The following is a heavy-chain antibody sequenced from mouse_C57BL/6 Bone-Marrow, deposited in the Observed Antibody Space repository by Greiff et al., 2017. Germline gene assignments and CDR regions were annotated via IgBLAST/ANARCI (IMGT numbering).Heavy chain of an antibody. V-gene: IGHV14-4*01. J-gene: IGHJ4*01. D-gene: IGHD6-1*02. CDR1: GFNIKDDY. CDR2: IDPENGDT. CDR3: TTRQLDHYYAMDY. Sequence: EVKLVESGAELVRPGASVKLSCTASGFNIKDDYMHWVKQRPEQGLEWIGWIDPENGDTEYASKFQGKATITADTSSNTAYLQLSSLTSEDTAVYYCTTRQLDHYYAMDYWDQGTSVTVSS.